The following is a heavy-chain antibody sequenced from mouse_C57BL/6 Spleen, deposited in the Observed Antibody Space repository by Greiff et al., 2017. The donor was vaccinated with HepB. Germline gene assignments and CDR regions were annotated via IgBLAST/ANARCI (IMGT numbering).Heavy chain of an antibody. V-gene: IGHV1-82*01. CDR3: ARGGSNFHFDY. Sequence: QVQLQQSGPELVKPGASVKISCKASGYAFSSSWMNWVKQRPGKGLEWIGRIYPGDGDTNYNGKFKGKATLTADKSSSTAYMQLSSLTSEDSAVYFCARGGSNFHFDYWGQGTTLTVSS. D-gene: IGHD2-5*01. CDR2: IYPGDGDT. CDR1: GYAFSSSW. J-gene: IGHJ2*01.